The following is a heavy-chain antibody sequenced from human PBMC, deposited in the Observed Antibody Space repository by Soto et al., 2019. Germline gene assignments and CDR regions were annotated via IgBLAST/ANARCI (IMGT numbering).Heavy chain of an antibody. D-gene: IGHD3-10*01. CDR1: GFTFSNAW. J-gene: IGHJ5*02. V-gene: IGHV3-15*01. CDR2: IKSKTDGGTT. CDR3: TTEMYYYGSGSYLDWFDP. Sequence: GGSLRLSCAASGFTFSNAWMSWVRQAPGKGLEWVGRIKSKTDGGTTDYAAPVKGRFTTSRDDSKNTLYLQMNSLKTEDTAVYYCTTEMYYYGSGSYLDWFDPWGQGTLVTVTS.